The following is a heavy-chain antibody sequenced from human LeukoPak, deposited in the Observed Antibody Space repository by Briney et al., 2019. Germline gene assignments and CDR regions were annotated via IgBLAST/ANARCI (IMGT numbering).Heavy chain of an antibody. CDR2: ISSSSSTI. Sequence: PGGSLRLSCAASGFTLSSYSMNWVRQAPGKGLEWVSYISSSSSTIYYADSVKGRFTISRDNAKNSLYLQMNSLRAEDTAVYYCARSGLDILTPFDAFDIWGQGTMVTVSS. D-gene: IGHD3-9*01. CDR1: GFTLSSYS. CDR3: ARSGLDILTPFDAFDI. V-gene: IGHV3-48*01. J-gene: IGHJ3*02.